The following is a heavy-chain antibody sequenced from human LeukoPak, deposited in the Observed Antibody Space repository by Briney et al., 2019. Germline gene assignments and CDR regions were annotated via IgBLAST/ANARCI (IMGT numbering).Heavy chain of an antibody. CDR3: ARDLSDTPDYDSLTGYYGGTLDY. D-gene: IGHD3-9*01. V-gene: IGHV1-2*02. Sequence: ASVKVSCTASGYTFTGYYMHWVRQAPGQGLEWMGCINPNSGGTNYAQKFQGRVTMTRDTSISTAYMELSRLRSDDTAVYYCARDLSDTPDYDSLTGYYGGTLDYWGQGTLVTVSS. CDR2: INPNSGGT. CDR1: GYTFTGYY. J-gene: IGHJ4*02.